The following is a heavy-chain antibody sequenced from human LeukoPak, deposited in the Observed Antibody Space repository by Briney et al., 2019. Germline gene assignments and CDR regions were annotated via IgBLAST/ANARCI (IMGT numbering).Heavy chain of an antibody. CDR1: GYTFTGYY. CDR2: INPNSGGT. J-gene: IGHJ5*02. D-gene: IGHD3-3*01. Sequence: GASVKVSCKASGYTFTGYYMHWVRQAPGQGLEWMGWINPNSGGTNYAQKFQGRVTMTRDTSISTAYMELSRLRSDDTAVYYCAGGDYDFWSGPPLFDPWGQGTLVTVSS. CDR3: AGGDYDFWSGPPLFDP. V-gene: IGHV1-2*02.